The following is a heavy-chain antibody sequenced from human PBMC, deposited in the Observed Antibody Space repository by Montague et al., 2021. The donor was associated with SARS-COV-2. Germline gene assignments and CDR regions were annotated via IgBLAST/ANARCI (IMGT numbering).Heavy chain of an antibody. CDR3: ARASVARKVLDY. J-gene: IGHJ4*02. D-gene: IGHD6-19*01. CDR1: GGSISSYY. CDR2: IYYSGST. V-gene: IGHV4-59*01. Sequence: SETLSLTCTVSGGSISSYYWSWIRQPPGKGLEWIGYIYYSGSTNYNPSLKSRVAISVDTSKNRFSLKLSSVTAADTAVYYCARASVARKVLDYWGQGTLVTVSS.